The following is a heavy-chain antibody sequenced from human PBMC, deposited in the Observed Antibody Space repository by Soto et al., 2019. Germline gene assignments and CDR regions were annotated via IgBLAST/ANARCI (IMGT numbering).Heavy chain of an antibody. CDR3: AKDMRGGQQLAFGFGYYYYGMDV. D-gene: IGHD6-13*01. CDR2: ISWNSGSI. Sequence: HPGGSLRLSCAASGFTFDDYAMHWVRQAPGKGLEWVSGISWNSGSIGYADSVKGRFTISRDNAKNSLYLQMNSLRAEDTALYYCAKDMRGGQQLAFGFGYYYYGMDVWGQGTTVTVSS. J-gene: IGHJ6*02. CDR1: GFTFDDYA. V-gene: IGHV3-9*01.